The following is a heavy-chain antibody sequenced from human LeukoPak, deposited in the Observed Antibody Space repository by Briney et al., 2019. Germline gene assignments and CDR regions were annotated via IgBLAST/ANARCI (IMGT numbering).Heavy chain of an antibody. V-gene: IGHV3-74*01. Sequence: GGSLRLSCAASGFTFSSYGMHWVRQAPGKGLVWVSLINSDGTNTNYADSVKGRFTISRDNAKNTLYLQMNSLRAEDTAVYYCASRIPYDSSSYWGQGTLVTVSS. D-gene: IGHD3-22*01. CDR2: INSDGTNT. CDR3: ASRIPYDSSSY. J-gene: IGHJ4*02. CDR1: GFTFSSYG.